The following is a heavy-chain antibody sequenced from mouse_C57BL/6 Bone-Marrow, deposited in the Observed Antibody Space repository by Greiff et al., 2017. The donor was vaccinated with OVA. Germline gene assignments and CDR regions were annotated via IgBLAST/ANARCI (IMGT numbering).Heavy chain of an antibody. V-gene: IGHV2-9-1*01. Sequence: QVQLKESGPGLVAPSQSLSITCTVSGFSLTSYAISWVRQPPGKGLEWLGVIWTGGGTNYNSALKSRLSISKDNSKSQVFLKMNSLQTDDTARYYCATYYYGSSYGGGYYYAMDYWGQGTSVTVSS. D-gene: IGHD1-1*01. CDR1: GFSLTSYA. CDR2: IWTGGGT. CDR3: ATYYYGSSYGGGYYYAMDY. J-gene: IGHJ4*01.